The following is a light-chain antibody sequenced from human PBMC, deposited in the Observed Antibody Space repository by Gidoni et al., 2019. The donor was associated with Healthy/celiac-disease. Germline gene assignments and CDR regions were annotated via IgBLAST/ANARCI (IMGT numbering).Light chain of an antibody. J-gene: IGKJ5*01. Sequence: EIVMTQSPATLSVSPGERATLSCRASQSVSSNLAWYQQKPGQAPRLLIYGASTRATGIPARFSGSGSGTEFTLTISSLQSEDFAVYYCQQYNNWPGGFGQXTRLEIK. V-gene: IGKV3-15*01. CDR1: QSVSSN. CDR3: QQYNNWPGG. CDR2: GAS.